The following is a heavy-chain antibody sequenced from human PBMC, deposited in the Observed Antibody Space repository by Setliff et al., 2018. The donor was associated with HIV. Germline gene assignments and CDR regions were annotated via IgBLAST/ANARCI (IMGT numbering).Heavy chain of an antibody. CDR2: IYYSGST. CDR3: ARVRFTMIMMVDYFDQ. V-gene: IGHV4-39*07. D-gene: IGHD3-22*01. Sequence: SETLSLTCTVSGGSISSSSYYWGWIRPPPGMGLEWIGSIYYSGSTYYNPSLKSRVTISVDTSKNQLSLSLTSVTAADTAVYYCARVRFTMIMMVDYFDQWGQGTLVTVSS. J-gene: IGHJ4*02. CDR1: GGSISSSSYY.